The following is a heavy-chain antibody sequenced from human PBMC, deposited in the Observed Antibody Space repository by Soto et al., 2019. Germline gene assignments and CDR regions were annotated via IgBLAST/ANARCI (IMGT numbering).Heavy chain of an antibody. V-gene: IGHV6-1*01. J-gene: IGHJ5*02. CDR1: GDSVSSSSSA. Sequence: SQTLALPCAISGDSVSSSSSACNCMRQSPSRGLEWLGRTYYRSKWYNDYAVSVKSRITINPDTSKNQFSLQLNSVTPEDTAVYYCARDLLSPVWFDPWGQGTLVTVSS. CDR3: ARDLLSPVWFDP. CDR2: TYYRSKWYN.